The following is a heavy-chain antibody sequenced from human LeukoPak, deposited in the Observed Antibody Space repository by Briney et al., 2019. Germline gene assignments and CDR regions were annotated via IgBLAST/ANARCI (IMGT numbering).Heavy chain of an antibody. CDR1: GFTFGSYA. Sequence: GGSLRLSCAASGFTFGSYAMHWVRQAPGKGLEWVAVIWYDGSNKYYADSVKGRFTISRDNSKNTLYLQMNSLRAEDTAVYYCARGRRPPYYFDYWGQGTLVTVSS. J-gene: IGHJ4*02. V-gene: IGHV3-33*08. CDR2: IWYDGSNK. CDR3: ARGRRPPYYFDY.